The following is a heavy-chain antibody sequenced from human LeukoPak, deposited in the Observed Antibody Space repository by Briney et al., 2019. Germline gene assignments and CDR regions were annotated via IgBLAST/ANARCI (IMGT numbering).Heavy chain of an antibody. V-gene: IGHV3-74*01. D-gene: IGHD3-22*01. CDR3: ARGGISGYYYVLAR. CDR2: INSDGSTT. J-gene: IGHJ4*02. CDR1: GFTFSSYL. Sequence: GGSLRLSCAASGFTFSSYLMHWVRQGPGKGLVWVSGINSDGSTTSYADSVKGRFTISRDNAKSTLYLEMNSLRAVDTAVYYCARGGISGYYYVLARWGQGTLVTVSS.